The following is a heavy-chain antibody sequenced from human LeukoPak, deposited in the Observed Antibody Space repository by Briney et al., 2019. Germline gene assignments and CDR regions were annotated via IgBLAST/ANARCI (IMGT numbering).Heavy chain of an antibody. J-gene: IGHJ1*01. V-gene: IGHV3-21*01. CDR3: ARDPGYYDSSGYFPAYFQH. CDR1: GFTFSRYG. Sequence: GRSLRLSCATSGFTFSRYGMHWVRQAPGKGLEWVSSISSSSSYIYYADSVKGRFTISRDNAKNSLYLQMNSLRAEDTAVYYCARDPGYYDSSGYFPAYFQHWGQGTLVTVSS. CDR2: ISSSSSYI. D-gene: IGHD3-22*01.